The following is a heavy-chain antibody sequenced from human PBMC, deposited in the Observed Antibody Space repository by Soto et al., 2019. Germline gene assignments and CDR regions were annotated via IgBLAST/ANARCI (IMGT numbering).Heavy chain of an antibody. CDR3: ARENYDYVWGSYRYVACCWFDP. CDR2: TYYRSKWYN. CDR1: GDSVSSNSAA. J-gene: IGHJ5*02. D-gene: IGHD3-16*02. V-gene: IGHV6-1*01. Sequence: SQTLSLTCAISGDSVSSNSAAWNWIRQSPSRGLEWLGRTYYRSKWYNDYAVSVKSRITINPDTSKNQFSLQLNSVTPEDTAVYYCARENYDYVWGSYRYVACCWFDPWGQGTLVTVSS.